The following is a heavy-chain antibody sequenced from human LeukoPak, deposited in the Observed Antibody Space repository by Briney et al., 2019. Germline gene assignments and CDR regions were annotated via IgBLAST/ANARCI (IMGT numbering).Heavy chain of an antibody. D-gene: IGHD2-2*01. CDR3: ARDPGPSRPFDI. V-gene: IGHV4-31*03. Sequence: SQTLSLTCTVSGGSISSGGYYWSWLRQHPGKGLEWIGYIYYSGSTYYNPSLKSRVTISVDTSKNQFSLKLSSVTAADTAVYYCARDPGPSRPFDIWGQGTMVTVSS. CDR2: IYYSGST. J-gene: IGHJ3*02. CDR1: GGSISSGGYY.